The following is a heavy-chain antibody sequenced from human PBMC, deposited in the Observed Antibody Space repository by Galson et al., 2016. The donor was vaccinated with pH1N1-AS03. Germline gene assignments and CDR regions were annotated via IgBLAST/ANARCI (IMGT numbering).Heavy chain of an antibody. V-gene: IGHV3-53*01. J-gene: IGHJ4*02. CDR2: IYTGGDT. Sequence: SLRLSCAVSGLSVAKNYMSWVRQAPGKGLEWVSSIYTGGDTFYTDSVRGRFTISRDDSKNTLYLQMNSLRAADTAMYYCARVDSSTYSDGWVPFDYWRQGTLVTVSS. D-gene: IGHD5-24*01. CDR3: ARVDSSTYSDGWVPFDY. CDR1: GLSVAKNY.